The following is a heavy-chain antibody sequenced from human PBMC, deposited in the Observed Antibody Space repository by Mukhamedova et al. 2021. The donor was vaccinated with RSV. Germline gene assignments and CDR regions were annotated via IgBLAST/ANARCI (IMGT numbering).Heavy chain of an antibody. Sequence: EYMGGRFTISRDNSKNTLYLQMNSLRAEDTAVYYCAKDIVVVPAALYYFDYWGQGTLVTVSS. CDR3: AKDIVVVPAALYYFDY. J-gene: IGHJ4*02. D-gene: IGHD2-2*01. V-gene: IGHV3-23*01.